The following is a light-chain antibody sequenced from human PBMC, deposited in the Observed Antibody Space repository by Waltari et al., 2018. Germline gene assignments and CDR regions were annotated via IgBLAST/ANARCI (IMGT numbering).Light chain of an antibody. Sequence: QSVLTQPPSASGTPGQTVTMSCSGGSSNIAHNYVLWYPQLPGTAPRLVMYSDNERPSGVPDRFSGSKSGTSASLAVSGLRSEDEADYYCAVWDNNLSAWVFGGGTKLTVL. CDR1: SSNIAHNY. J-gene: IGLJ3*02. V-gene: IGLV1-47*02. CDR2: SDN. CDR3: AVWDNNLSAWV.